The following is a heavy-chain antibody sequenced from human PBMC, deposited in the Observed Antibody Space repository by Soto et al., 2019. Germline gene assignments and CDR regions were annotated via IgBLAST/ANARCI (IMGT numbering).Heavy chain of an antibody. V-gene: IGHV3-30-3*01. CDR2: ISYDGSNK. CDR3: ANLAVADTKAAY. Sequence: PGGSLRLSCAASGFTFSSYAMHWVRQAPGKGLEWVAVISYDGSNKYYADSVKGRFTISRDNSKNTLYLQMNSLRAEDTAVYYCANLAVADTKAAYWGQGTLVTVSS. J-gene: IGHJ4*02. CDR1: GFTFSSYA. D-gene: IGHD6-19*01.